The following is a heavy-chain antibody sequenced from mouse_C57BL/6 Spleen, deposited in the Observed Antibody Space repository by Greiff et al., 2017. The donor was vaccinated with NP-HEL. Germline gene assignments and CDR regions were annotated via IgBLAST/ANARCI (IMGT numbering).Heavy chain of an antibody. CDR1: GFNIKDYY. Sequence: VQLQQSGAELVKPGASVKLSCTASGFNIKDYYMHWVKQRTEQGLEWIGRIDPEDGETKYAPKFQGQATITADTSSNTAYLQLSSLTSEDTAVYDCARGTTVVAPYFDYWGQGTTLTVSS. D-gene: IGHD1-1*01. V-gene: IGHV14-2*01. CDR2: IDPEDGET. J-gene: IGHJ2*01. CDR3: ARGTTVVAPYFDY.